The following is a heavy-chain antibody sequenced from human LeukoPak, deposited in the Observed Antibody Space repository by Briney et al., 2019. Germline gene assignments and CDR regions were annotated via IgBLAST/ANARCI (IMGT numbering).Heavy chain of an antibody. D-gene: IGHD6-19*01. CDR3: AREGRARSSGWYNWFDP. Sequence: GASVKVSCKASGYTFTGYYMHWVRQAPGQGLEWMGWINPNSGGTNYAHTFQGRVTMTRDTSISTAYMELSRLRSDDTAVYYCAREGRARSSGWYNWFDPWGQGTLVTVSS. CDR1: GYTFTGYY. CDR2: INPNSGGT. J-gene: IGHJ5*02. V-gene: IGHV1-2*07.